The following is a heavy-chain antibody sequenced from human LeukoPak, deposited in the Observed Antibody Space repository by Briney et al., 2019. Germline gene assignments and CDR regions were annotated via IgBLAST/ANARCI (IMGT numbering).Heavy chain of an antibody. CDR1: GFMFDDYT. Sequence: EGYLRLSCAASGFMFDDYTMHWVRQAPGKGLEWVSLINWDGGSRYYAASVKGRFTVSRDNSKNSLYLQMNSLRTEDTALYYCAKGDVDSPMDFYHWGQGTLVTVSS. V-gene: IGHV3-43*01. CDR3: AKGDVDSPMDFYH. CDR2: INWDGGSR. J-gene: IGHJ4*02. D-gene: IGHD5-18*01.